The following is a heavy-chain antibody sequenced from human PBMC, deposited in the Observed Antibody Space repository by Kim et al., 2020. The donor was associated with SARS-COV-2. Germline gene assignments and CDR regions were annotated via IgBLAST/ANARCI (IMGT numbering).Heavy chain of an antibody. CDR3: AREGRHCSGTACYLFDY. D-gene: IGHD2-2*01. CDR1: GFIFDTYA. CDR2: ISSNGADP. Sequence: GGSLRLSCAASGFIFDTYAMHWVRQTPGRRLEYVSAISSNGADPYYPDSVKGRFIISRDNSKNTMYLQMGSLRAEDMAVYYCAREGRHCSGTACYLFDYWGQGTLVTVSS. J-gene: IGHJ4*02. V-gene: IGHV3-64*02.